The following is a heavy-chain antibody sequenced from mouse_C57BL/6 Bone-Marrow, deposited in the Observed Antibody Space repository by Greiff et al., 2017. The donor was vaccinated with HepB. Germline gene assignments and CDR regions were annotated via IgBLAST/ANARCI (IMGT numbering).Heavy chain of an antibody. J-gene: IGHJ3*01. D-gene: IGHD2-2*01. CDR1: GFTFSSYA. Sequence: EVLLVESGGGLVKPGGSLKLSCAASGFTFSSYAMSWVRQTPEKRLEWVATISHGGSYTYYPHNVKGRFTISRDNAKNNPYLQMSHLKSEDTAMYYCGRDQWLRFAYWGQGTLVTVSA. CDR3: GRDQWLRFAY. V-gene: IGHV5-4*01. CDR2: ISHGGSYT.